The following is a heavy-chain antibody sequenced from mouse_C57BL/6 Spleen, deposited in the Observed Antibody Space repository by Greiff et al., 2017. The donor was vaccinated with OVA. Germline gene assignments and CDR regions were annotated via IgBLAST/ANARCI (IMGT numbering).Heavy chain of an antibody. Sequence: VQLQQSGAELVRPGASVKLSCTASGFTITDYYMHWVKQRPEQGLEWIGRIDPEDGDTEYAPKFQGKATMTADTSSNTAYLQLSSLTSEDTAVYYCTTIYCGYDETYWGQGTLVTVSA. CDR3: TTIYCGYDETY. CDR1: GFTITDYY. CDR2: IDPEDGDT. D-gene: IGHD2-2*01. J-gene: IGHJ3*01. V-gene: IGHV14-1*01.